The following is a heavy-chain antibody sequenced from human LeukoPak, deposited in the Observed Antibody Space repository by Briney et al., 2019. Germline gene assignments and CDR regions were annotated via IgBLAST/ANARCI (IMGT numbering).Heavy chain of an antibody. Sequence: PSETLSLTCAVYGGSFSGYYWSWIRQPPGKGLEWIGEINHSGSTNYNPSLKSRVTISVDTSKNQFSLELSSVTAADTAVYYCARSYTTGWYFDFWGQGTLVTVSS. CDR3: ARSYTTGWYFDF. V-gene: IGHV4-34*01. CDR2: INHSGST. J-gene: IGHJ4*02. D-gene: IGHD6-19*01. CDR1: GGSFSGYY.